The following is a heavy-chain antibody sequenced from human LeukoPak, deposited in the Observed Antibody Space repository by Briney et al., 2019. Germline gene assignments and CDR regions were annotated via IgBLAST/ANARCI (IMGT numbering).Heavy chain of an antibody. V-gene: IGHV3-53*01. CDR2: ICSGGTT. Sequence: PGGSLRLSCAASGSSVSVNYMSWVRQAPGKGLEWVSVICSGGTTYYADSVKGRFIISRDGSGNTLYLQMNRLRVEDTAVYFCASDVPLAGKFYVDIWGQGTMVTVSS. D-gene: IGHD7-27*01. J-gene: IGHJ4*02. CDR3: ASDVPLAGKFYVDI. CDR1: GSSVSVNY.